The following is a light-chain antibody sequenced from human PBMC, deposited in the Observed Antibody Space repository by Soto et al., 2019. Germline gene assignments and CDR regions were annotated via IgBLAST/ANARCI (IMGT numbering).Light chain of an antibody. CDR2: EVS. Sequence: LAQPASVSGSPGQSITISCTGTSSDVGGYNYVSWYQQHPGKAPKLMIYEVSNRPSGVSNRFSGSKSGNTASLTISGLQTEDEADYYCSSYTSSSTLPYVFGTGTKVTVL. V-gene: IGLV2-14*01. CDR1: SSDVGGYNY. J-gene: IGLJ1*01. CDR3: SSYTSSSTLPYV.